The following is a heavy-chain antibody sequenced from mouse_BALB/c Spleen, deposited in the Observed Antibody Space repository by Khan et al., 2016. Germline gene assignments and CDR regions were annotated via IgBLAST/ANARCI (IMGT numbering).Heavy chain of an antibody. Sequence: QVQLQQSGAELMKPGASVKISCKATGYTFSSYWIEWIKQRPGHGLEWIGEILPGSGSDTYTEKFKGKATFTADTSSNTVYMQLRSLTSEDSAVYYCARWLLGAMDYWGQGTSVTVSS. CDR3: ARWLLGAMDY. CDR2: ILPGSGSD. V-gene: IGHV1-9*01. CDR1: GYTFSSYW. D-gene: IGHD2-3*01. J-gene: IGHJ4*01.